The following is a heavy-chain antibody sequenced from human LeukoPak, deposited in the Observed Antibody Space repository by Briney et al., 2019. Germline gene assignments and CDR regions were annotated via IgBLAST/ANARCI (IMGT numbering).Heavy chain of an antibody. J-gene: IGHJ6*03. CDR2: INPSGGST. CDR3: ARVAADYYYYMDV. Sequence: ASVKVSCKASGYTFTSYYMHWVRQAPGQGLEWMGIINPSGGSTSYAQKFQGRVTMTRDMSTSTVYMELSSLRSEDTAVYYCARVAADYYYYMDVWGKGTTVTVSS. D-gene: IGHD2-15*01. CDR1: GYTFTSYY. V-gene: IGHV1-46*01.